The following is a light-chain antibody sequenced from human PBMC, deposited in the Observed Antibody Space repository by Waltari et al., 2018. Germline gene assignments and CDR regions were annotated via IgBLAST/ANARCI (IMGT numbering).Light chain of an antibody. CDR2: DVN. J-gene: IGLJ3*02. CDR1: SSDIGKYNL. V-gene: IGLV2-23*02. CDR3: CSYAGSAVSV. Sequence: QSALTQTATVSGSPGQSITISCSGASSDIGKYNLVSWYQQHPGKAPTLIIYDVNKRPSGVSNRFSGSKSGNTAFLTISGLQTADEADYYCCSYAGSAVSVFGGGTKLIVL.